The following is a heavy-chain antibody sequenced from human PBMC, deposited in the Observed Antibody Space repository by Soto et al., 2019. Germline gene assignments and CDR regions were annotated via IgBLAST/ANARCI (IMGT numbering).Heavy chain of an antibody. CDR2: INPNTGGT. V-gene: IGHV1-2*02. D-gene: IGHD2-2*01. CDR1: GYTFTGHY. CDR3: TRDLSPSSSWDGWFDP. J-gene: IGHJ5*02. Sequence: QVQLVQSGAEVKKPGASVKVSCKASGYTFTGHYMHWVRQAPGQGLEWMGWINPNTGGTNYAQKFEGRVTMATDTSTRTAYMELRRLKSDDPAVYYCTRDLSPSSSWDGWFDPWGQGNLVTVSS.